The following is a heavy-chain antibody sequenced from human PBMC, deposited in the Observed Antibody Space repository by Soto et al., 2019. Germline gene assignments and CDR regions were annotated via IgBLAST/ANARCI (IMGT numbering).Heavy chain of an antibody. Sequence: SVKVSCKASGGTFSSYAISWVRQAPGQGLEWMGGIIPIFGTANYAQKFQGRVTITADESTSTAYMELSSLRSEDTAVYYCARELGYCGGDCFLHNAFDIWGQGTMVTVSS. CDR1: GGTFSSYA. CDR3: ARELGYCGGDCFLHNAFDI. CDR2: IIPIFGTA. V-gene: IGHV1-69*13. D-gene: IGHD2-21*02. J-gene: IGHJ3*02.